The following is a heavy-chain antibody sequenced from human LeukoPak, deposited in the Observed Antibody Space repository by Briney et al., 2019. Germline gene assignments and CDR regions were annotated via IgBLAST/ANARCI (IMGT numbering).Heavy chain of an antibody. J-gene: IGHJ4*02. V-gene: IGHV3-7*02. CDR2: IKPDGSEI. CDR3: TRSLDY. Sequence: GGSLRLSCAASGFSFSDYWMDWARQAPGKGLEWVANIKPDGSEIYYVDAVKGRFTISRDNAKNSLYLQMNSLRAEDTAVYYCTRSLDYWGPGTLVTVSS. CDR1: GFSFSDYW. D-gene: IGHD2-15*01.